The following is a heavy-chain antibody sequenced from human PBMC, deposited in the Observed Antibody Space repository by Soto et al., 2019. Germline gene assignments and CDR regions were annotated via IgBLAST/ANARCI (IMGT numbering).Heavy chain of an antibody. CDR1: GFTFSSYA. D-gene: IGHD3-16*02. J-gene: IGHJ4*02. CDR2: ISGSGGST. V-gene: IGHV3-23*01. CDR3: AKDAGDYDYVWGSYRSDY. Sequence: VQLLESGGGLVQPGGSLRLSCAASGFTFSSYAMSWVRQAPGKGLEWVAAISGSGGSTYYADSVKGRFTISRDNSKNTLYLQMNSLRAEDTAVYYCAKDAGDYDYVWGSYRSDYWGQGTLVTVSS.